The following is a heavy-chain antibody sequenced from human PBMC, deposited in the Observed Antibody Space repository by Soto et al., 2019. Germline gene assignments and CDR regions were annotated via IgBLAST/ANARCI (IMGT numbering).Heavy chain of an antibody. CDR3: ARGSRRRRAGTVYNWFDP. CDR2: INHSGST. V-gene: IGHV4-34*01. J-gene: IGHJ5*02. Sequence: SETLSLTCAVYGGSFSGYYWSWIRQPPGKGLEWIGEINHSGSTNYNPSLKSRVTISVDTSKNQFSLKLSSVTAADTAVYYCARGSRRRRAGTVYNWFDPWGQGTLVTVSS. D-gene: IGHD3-10*01. CDR1: GGSFSGYY.